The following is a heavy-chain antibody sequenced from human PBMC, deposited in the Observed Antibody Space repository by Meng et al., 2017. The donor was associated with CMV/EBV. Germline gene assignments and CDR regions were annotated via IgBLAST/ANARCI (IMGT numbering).Heavy chain of an antibody. CDR2: INPNSGGT. V-gene: IGHV1-2*02. CDR3: ARYDRRVGFPYGMDV. D-gene: IGHD3-22*01. J-gene: IGHJ6*02. Sequence: ASVKVSCKASGGTFSSYAISWVRQAPGQGLEWMGWINPNSGGTNYAQKFQGRVTMTRDTSISTAYMELSRLRSDDTAVYYCARYDRRVGFPYGMDVWGQGTTVTVSS. CDR1: GGTFSSYA.